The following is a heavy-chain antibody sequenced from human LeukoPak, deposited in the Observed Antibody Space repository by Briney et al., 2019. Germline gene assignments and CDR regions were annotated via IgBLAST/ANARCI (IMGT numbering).Heavy chain of an antibody. Sequence: SETLSLTCTVSGGSISSYYWNWIRQPPGKGLEWIGYIYYSGSTNYNPSLKSRVTISVDTSKNQFSLKLSSVTAADTAVYYCASQRGYSYGVDYWGQGTLVTVSS. CDR1: GGSISSYY. J-gene: IGHJ4*02. V-gene: IGHV4-59*01. D-gene: IGHD5-18*01. CDR2: IYYSGST. CDR3: ASQRGYSYGVDY.